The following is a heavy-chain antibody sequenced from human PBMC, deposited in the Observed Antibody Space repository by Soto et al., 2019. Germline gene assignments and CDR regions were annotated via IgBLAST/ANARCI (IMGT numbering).Heavy chain of an antibody. Sequence: PGESLKISCKGSGYSFTSYWISWVRQMPGKGLEWMGRIDPSDSYTNYSPSFQGHVTISADKSISTAYLQWSSLKASDTAMYYCARHGERYFDWLAIDYWGQGTLVTVSS. CDR1: GYSFTSYW. J-gene: IGHJ4*02. D-gene: IGHD3-9*01. CDR2: IDPSDSYT. CDR3: ARHGERYFDWLAIDY. V-gene: IGHV5-10-1*01.